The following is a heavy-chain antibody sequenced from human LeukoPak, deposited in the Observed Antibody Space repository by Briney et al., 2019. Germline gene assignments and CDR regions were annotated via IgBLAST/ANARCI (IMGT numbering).Heavy chain of an antibody. V-gene: IGHV4-59*01. CDR1: GDAITGYY. J-gene: IGHJ4*02. D-gene: IGHD6-13*01. CDR3: ARGYSTSWTYYFDY. Sequence: SETLSLTCTVSGDAITGYYWRWIPQPPGKGLDWVGHTHYGGTTNYNPSLKSRVTISVDTSNNQFSLKLTSVTAAGTAVYYCARGYSTSWTYYFDYWGQGALVTVSS. CDR2: THYGGTT.